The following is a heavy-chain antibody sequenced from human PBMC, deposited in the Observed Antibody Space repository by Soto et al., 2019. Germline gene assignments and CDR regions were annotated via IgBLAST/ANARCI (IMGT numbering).Heavy chain of an antibody. V-gene: IGHV4-34*01. Sequence: QVQLQQWGAGLLKPSETLSLTCAVYGGSFSGYYWSWIRQPPGKGLEWIGEINHSGSTNYNPSLKSRVTISVATSKNQCSLMLSSVTAAVTAVYYCARVLAPMVRGFKSSWLDYWGQGTLVTVSS. CDR1: GGSFSGYY. J-gene: IGHJ4*02. CDR2: INHSGST. CDR3: ARVLAPMVRGFKSSWLDY. D-gene: IGHD3-10*01.